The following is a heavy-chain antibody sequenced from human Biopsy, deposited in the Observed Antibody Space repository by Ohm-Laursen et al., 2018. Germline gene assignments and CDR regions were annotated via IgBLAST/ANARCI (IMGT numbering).Heavy chain of an antibody. CDR3: AGLRGGVVINYSWFDP. Sequence: SDTLSLTCTVSGGSIRSNGFYWGWIRQPPGKGLEWIGSISYRGTTSYNPSLKSRVAISVDTSKNQLSLSLNSVTAADTAVFYCAGLRGGVVINYSWFDPWGQGILVTVSS. CDR1: GGSIRSNGFY. D-gene: IGHD3-3*01. V-gene: IGHV4-39*01. CDR2: ISYRGTT. J-gene: IGHJ5*02.